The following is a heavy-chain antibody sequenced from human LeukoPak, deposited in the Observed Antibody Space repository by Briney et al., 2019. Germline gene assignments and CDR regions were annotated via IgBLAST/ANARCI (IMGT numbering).Heavy chain of an antibody. D-gene: IGHD2-15*01. CDR1: GYAFTNYD. V-gene: IGHV1-8*01. Sequence: ASVKVSCKASGYAFTNYDINWVRQATGQGPEWMGWMNPKSGNTGYAQKFQGRVTMTRNTSISTAYMELSSLRSDDTAVYYCARDQDIVVVVAALRQREMGGFDPWGQGTLVTVSS. CDR3: ARDQDIVVVVAALRQREMGGFDP. CDR2: MNPKSGNT. J-gene: IGHJ5*02.